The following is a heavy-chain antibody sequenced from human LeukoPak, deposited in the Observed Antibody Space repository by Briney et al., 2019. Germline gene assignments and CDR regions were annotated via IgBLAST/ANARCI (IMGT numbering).Heavy chain of an antibody. CDR2: ISYDGSNK. CDR3: AKLRNDDYGDTRAFDI. V-gene: IGHV3-30*18. D-gene: IGHD4-17*01. Sequence: PGGSLRLSCAASGFTFSSYGMHWVRQAPGKGLEWVAVISYDGSNKYYADCVKGRFTISRDNSKNTLYLQMNSLRAEDTAVYYCAKLRNDDYGDTRAFDIWGQGTMVTVSS. J-gene: IGHJ3*02. CDR1: GFTFSSYG.